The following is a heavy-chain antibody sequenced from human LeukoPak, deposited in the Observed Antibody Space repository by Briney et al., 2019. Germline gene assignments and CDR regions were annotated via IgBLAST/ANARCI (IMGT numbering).Heavy chain of an antibody. CDR1: GGSTSSYY. Sequence: PSETLSLTCTVSGGSTSSYYWSWIRQPAGKGLEWIGRIYTSGSANYNPSLKSRVTMSIDTSKNQFSLDLSSVTAADTAVYYCARSGSGSSARRYYMDVWGQGTTVTVSS. CDR3: ARSGSGSSARRYYMDV. J-gene: IGHJ6*03. D-gene: IGHD3-22*01. V-gene: IGHV4-4*07. CDR2: IYTSGSA.